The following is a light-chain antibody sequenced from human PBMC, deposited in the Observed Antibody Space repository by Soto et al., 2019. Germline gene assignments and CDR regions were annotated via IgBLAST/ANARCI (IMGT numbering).Light chain of an antibody. CDR2: GNS. Sequence: QSALTQPPSVSGAPGQRVTISCTGSSSNIGAGYDVPWYQQLPGTAPKLLIYGNSNRPSGVPDRFSGSKSGTTASLAITGLQAEDEAEYYCQSYASSVSKVVFGGGTKLTVL. CDR1: SSNIGAGYD. V-gene: IGLV1-40*01. J-gene: IGLJ2*01. CDR3: QSYASSVSKVV.